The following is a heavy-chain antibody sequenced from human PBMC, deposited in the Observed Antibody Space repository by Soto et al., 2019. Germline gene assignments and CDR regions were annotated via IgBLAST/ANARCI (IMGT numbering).Heavy chain of an antibody. CDR3: ARGHGDGWLVGY. D-gene: IGHD6-19*01. CDR1: ADSISGYY. CDR2: VYYTGST. J-gene: IGHJ4*02. Sequence: PSETLSLTCTVSADSISGYYWSWIRQPPGKGLEWIGFVYYTGSTNYNPSLKSRVTISVDTSKNQFSLTLTSVTAADTAVYFCARGHGDGWLVGYWGQGTLVTVS. V-gene: IGHV4-59*08.